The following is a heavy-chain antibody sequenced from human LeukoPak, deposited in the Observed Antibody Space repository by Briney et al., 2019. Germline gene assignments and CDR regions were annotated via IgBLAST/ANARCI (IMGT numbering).Heavy chain of an antibody. CDR2: IYDTGST. D-gene: IGHD5-24*01. J-gene: IGHJ3*02. Sequence: SETLSLTCTVSGGSISNYYWAWIRQPPGRGLEWIGYIYDTGSTKYNPSLKSRLTISLHTSRNQFSLNLSSLTAADTAIYYCARVRNYPDAFDIWGQGRMVTVSS. CDR1: GGSISNYY. CDR3: ARVRNYPDAFDI. V-gene: IGHV4-59*01.